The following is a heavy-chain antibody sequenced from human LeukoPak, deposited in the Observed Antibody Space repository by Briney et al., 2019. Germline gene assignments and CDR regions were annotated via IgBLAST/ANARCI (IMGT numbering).Heavy chain of an antibody. CDR3: ARDFVHYYDSSGFEYYFDF. D-gene: IGHD3-22*01. J-gene: IGHJ4*02. CDR1: GFTFSRYA. CDR2: ISSNGGRT. V-gene: IGHV3-64*01. Sequence: GGSLRLSCAASGFTFSRYAMHWVRQAPGKGLEYVSAISSNGGRTYYENSVKGRFTISRDNSKNTLYLQMGSLRAEDMAVYYCARDFVHYYDSSGFEYYFDFWGQGTLVTVSS.